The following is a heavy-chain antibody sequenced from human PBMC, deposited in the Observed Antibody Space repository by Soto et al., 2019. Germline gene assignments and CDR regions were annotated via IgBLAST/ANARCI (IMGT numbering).Heavy chain of an antibody. CDR1: GGSISSGDYY. J-gene: IGHJ4*02. Sequence: NPSETLSLTCTVSGGSISSGDYYWSWIRQPPGKGLEWIGYIYYSGSTYYNPSLKSRVTISVDTSKNQFSLKLSSVTAADTAVYYCAREVGGDYYDNTDYWGQGTLVTVSS. CDR2: IYYSGST. CDR3: AREVGGDYYDNTDY. V-gene: IGHV4-30-4*01. D-gene: IGHD3-22*01.